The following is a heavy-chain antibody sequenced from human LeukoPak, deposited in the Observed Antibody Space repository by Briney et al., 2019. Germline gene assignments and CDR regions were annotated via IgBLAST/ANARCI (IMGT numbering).Heavy chain of an antibody. D-gene: IGHD3-22*01. CDR3: ARDRGSGYYSYYFDY. CDR2: ISSGSSSI. Sequence: GGSLRLSCVASGFTFSSYSMNWVRQAPGKGLEWVSYISSGSSSIYYADSVKGRFTISRDNAKNSLYLQMNSLRDEDTAVYYCARDRGSGYYSYYFDYWGQGTLVTVSS. CDR1: GFTFSSYS. V-gene: IGHV3-48*02. J-gene: IGHJ4*02.